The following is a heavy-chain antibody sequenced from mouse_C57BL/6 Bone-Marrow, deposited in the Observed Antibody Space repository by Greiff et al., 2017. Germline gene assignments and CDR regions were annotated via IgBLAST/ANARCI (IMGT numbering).Heavy chain of an antibody. CDR3: TAEAMDY. D-gene: IGHD3-2*02. CDR2: IDPENGDT. CDR1: GFNIKDDY. V-gene: IGHV14-4*01. J-gene: IGHJ4*01. Sequence: EVQLQQSGAELVRPWASVKLSCTASGFNIKDDYMHWVKQRPEQGLEWIGGIDPENGDTEYASKFQGKATITADPSSNTAYLQISSLTSEDTAVYYCTAEAMDYWGQGTSVTVSS.